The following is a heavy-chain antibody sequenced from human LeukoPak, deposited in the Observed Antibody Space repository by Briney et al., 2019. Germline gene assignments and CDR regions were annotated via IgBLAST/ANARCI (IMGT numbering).Heavy chain of an antibody. Sequence: GASVKVSCKASGYTFTGYYMHWVRQAPGQGLEWMGWISPNSGGTNYAQKFQGRVTMTRDTSISTAYKELSRLRSDDTAVYYCARAAMAYYYYYYMDVWGKGTTVTVSS. J-gene: IGHJ6*03. CDR3: ARAAMAYYYYYYMDV. CDR2: ISPNSGGT. CDR1: GYTFTGYY. D-gene: IGHD5-18*01. V-gene: IGHV1-2*02.